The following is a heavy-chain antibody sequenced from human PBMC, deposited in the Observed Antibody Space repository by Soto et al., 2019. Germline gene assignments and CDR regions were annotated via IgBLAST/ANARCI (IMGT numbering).Heavy chain of an antibody. CDR2: IYYSGRE. D-gene: IGHD3-22*01. CDR3: ARPYDNESDAFDI. V-gene: IGHV4-30-4*02. CDR1: GGSISVGDYY. Sequence: PSETLSLTFTVSGGSISVGDYYWSLIRQPPGKGMEWIGYIYYSGREYYKTYLKSRVSISVDRSKNQFSMKLSSVTAADTAVYYCARPYDNESDAFDIWGQGTMVT. J-gene: IGHJ3*02.